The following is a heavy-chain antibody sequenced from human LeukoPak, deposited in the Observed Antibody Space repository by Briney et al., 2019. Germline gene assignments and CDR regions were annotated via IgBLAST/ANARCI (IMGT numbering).Heavy chain of an antibody. CDR2: ISYSGST. CDR1: GGSITSYH. V-gene: IGHV4-59*12. Sequence: SETLSLTCTVSGGSITSYHWSWIRQPPGKGLEWIGYISYSGSTNYNPSLKSRVTISIDTSKNQFSLKLSSVTAADTAVYYCARGYQLLTNWFDPWGQGTLVTVSS. J-gene: IGHJ5*02. CDR3: ARGYQLLTNWFDP. D-gene: IGHD2-2*01.